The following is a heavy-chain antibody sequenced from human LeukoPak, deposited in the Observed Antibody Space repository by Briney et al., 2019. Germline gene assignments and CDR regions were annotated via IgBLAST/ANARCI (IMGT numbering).Heavy chain of an antibody. J-gene: IGHJ4*02. Sequence: ASVKVSCKASGYTFTGYYMHWVRQAPGQGLEWMGWINPNSGGTNYAQKFQGRVTMTRDTSISTAYMELSRLRSDDTAVYYCAKDLFRYYYDSSGYYSLDWGQGTLVTVSS. CDR2: INPNSGGT. CDR1: GYTFTGYY. V-gene: IGHV1-2*02. CDR3: AKDLFRYYYDSSGYYSLD. D-gene: IGHD3-22*01.